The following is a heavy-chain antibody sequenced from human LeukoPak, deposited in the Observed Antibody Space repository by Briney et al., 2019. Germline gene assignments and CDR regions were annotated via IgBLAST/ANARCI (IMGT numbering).Heavy chain of an antibody. J-gene: IGHJ4*02. CDR2: INHTGGT. V-gene: IGHV4-34*01. CDR3: ASGRTPYYFDY. CDR1: GGSFTDFSDFY. Sequence: SETLSLTCAVYGGSFTDFSDFYWSWIRQVPGKGLEWVGEINHTGGTNYNPSLKSRGTISADTSKSQFSLKVTSVTAADTAVYYCASGRTPYYFDYWGQGTLVTVSS.